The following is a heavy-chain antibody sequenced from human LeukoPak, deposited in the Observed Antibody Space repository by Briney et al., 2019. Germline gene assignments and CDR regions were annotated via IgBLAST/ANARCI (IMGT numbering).Heavy chain of an antibody. V-gene: IGHV3-23*01. D-gene: IGHD3-22*01. Sequence: GGSLRLSCAASGFTFSSYAMSWVRQAPGKGLEWVSAISGSGGSTYYADSVKGRFTISRDNSKNTLYLQMNSLRAEDTAVYYCAKIPISMIVVVITPRDDAFDIWGQGTMVTVPS. CDR2: ISGSGGST. CDR1: GFTFSSYA. CDR3: AKIPISMIVVVITPRDDAFDI. J-gene: IGHJ3*02.